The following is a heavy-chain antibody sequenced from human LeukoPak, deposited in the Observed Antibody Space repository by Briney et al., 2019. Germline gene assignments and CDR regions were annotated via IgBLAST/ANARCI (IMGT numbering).Heavy chain of an antibody. CDR2: IHYSGST. V-gene: IGHV4-31*03. CDR1: GGSISSGAYY. J-gene: IGHJ5*02. Sequence: SETLSLTCTVSGGSISSGAYYWSWIRQHPGKGLEWIGYIHYSGSTYYNPSLKSRVTISVDTSKKQFYLKVNSVTATDTAVYYCASSETVMRTWGQGTLVTVSS. D-gene: IGHD3-16*01. CDR3: ASSETVMRT.